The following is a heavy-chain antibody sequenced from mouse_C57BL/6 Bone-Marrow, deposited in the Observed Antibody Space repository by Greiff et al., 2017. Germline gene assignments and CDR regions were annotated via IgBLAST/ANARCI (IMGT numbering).Heavy chain of an antibody. Sequence: VQLQQSGAELVRPGASVTLSCKASGYTFTDYEMHWVKQTPVHGLEWIGAIDPETGGTAYNQKFKGKAILTADKSSSTAYMELRSLTSEDSAVYCSTRRGSPDMDYWGQGTSVTVSS. J-gene: IGHJ4*01. CDR2: IDPETGGT. CDR1: GYTFTDYE. CDR3: TRRGSPDMDY. D-gene: IGHD6-1*01. V-gene: IGHV1-15*01.